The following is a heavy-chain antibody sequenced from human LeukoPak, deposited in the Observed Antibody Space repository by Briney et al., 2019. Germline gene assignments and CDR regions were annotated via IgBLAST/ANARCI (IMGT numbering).Heavy chain of an antibody. D-gene: IGHD5/OR15-5a*01. Sequence: SETLPLTCTVSGGSISSYFWNWVRQPPGQRLQWLGYMSNTGITKYNPSLKSRVTISADTSKNQFSLILNSVTTADTAVYYCAKASVSTAVLFDSWGQGTLVAVSS. CDR3: AKASVSTAVLFDS. V-gene: IGHV4-59*01. J-gene: IGHJ4*02. CDR1: GGSISSYF. CDR2: MSNTGIT.